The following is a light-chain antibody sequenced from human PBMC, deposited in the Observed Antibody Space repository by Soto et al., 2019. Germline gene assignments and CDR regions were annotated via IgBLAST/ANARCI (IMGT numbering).Light chain of an antibody. V-gene: IGLV4-69*01. CDR1: SGHSNYA. CDR2: LNSDGSH. Sequence: QPVLTQSPSASASLGASVKLTCTLSSGHSNYAIAWHQQQSEKGPRYLMTLNSDGSHSQGDGIPDRFSGSSSGAERYLTISSLQSEDDADYYCQTWGSGIVVFGGGTKLTVL. CDR3: QTWGSGIVV. J-gene: IGLJ2*01.